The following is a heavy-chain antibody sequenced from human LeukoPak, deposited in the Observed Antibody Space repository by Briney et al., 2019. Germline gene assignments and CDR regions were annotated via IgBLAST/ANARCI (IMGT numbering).Heavy chain of an antibody. Sequence: GGSLRLSCAASGFTFSSYGMSWVRQAPGKGLEWVSVISGNGDNTYYADSVKGRFTISRDNSKNTLYLQMNSLRAEDTAVYYCAKSRAEAETHHDYWGQGTLVTVSS. CDR2: ISGNGDNT. CDR1: GFTFSSYG. J-gene: IGHJ4*02. CDR3: AKSRAEAETHHDY. V-gene: IGHV3-23*01. D-gene: IGHD6-19*01.